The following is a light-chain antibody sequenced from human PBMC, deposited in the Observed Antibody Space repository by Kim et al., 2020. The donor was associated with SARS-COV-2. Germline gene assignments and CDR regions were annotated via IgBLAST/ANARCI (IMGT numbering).Light chain of an antibody. CDR1: NIGSKS. V-gene: IGLV3-21*04. J-gene: IGLJ7*01. Sequence: APGKTARITCGGNNIGSKSVHWYQQKPGQAPVLVIYYDSDRPSGIPERSSGSNSGNTATLTISRVEAGDEADYYCQVWDSSSDHAVFGGGTQLTVL. CDR2: YDS. CDR3: QVWDSSSDHAV.